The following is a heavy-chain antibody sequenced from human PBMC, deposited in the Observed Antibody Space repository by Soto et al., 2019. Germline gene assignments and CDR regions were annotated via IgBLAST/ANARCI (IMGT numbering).Heavy chain of an antibody. CDR3: ARASQYNWNSPLIDY. CDR1: GGSISFYY. CDR2: IYYSGGT. D-gene: IGHD1-7*01. J-gene: IGHJ4*02. Sequence: SETLSLTCTVSGGSISFYYWSWIRQPPGKGLEWIGYIYYSGGTNYSPSLKSRVTVSVDTSKSQFSLKLSSVTAADTAVYYCARASQYNWNSPLIDYWGQGTPVTVSS. V-gene: IGHV4-59*01.